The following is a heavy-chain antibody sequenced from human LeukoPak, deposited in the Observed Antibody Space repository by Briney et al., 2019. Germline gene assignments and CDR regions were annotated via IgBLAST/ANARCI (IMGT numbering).Heavy chain of an antibody. V-gene: IGHV1-2*06. CDR2: INPNSGGT. D-gene: IGHD6-13*01. CDR3: ARLYSSSWTFDY. CDR1: GYTFTGYY. Sequence: ASVKVSCEASGYTFTGYYMHWVRQAPGQGLEWMGRINPNSGGTNYAQKFQGRVTMTRDTSISTAYMELSRLRSDDTAVYYCARLYSSSWTFDYWGQGTLVTVSS. J-gene: IGHJ4*02.